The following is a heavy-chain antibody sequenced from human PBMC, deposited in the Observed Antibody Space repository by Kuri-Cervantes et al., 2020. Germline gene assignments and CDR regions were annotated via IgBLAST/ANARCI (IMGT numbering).Heavy chain of an antibody. CDR3: ARDVGLYYDILTGYPSSFSYHHYYGMDV. CDR2: IYYSGST. D-gene: IGHD3-9*01. Sequence: TLSLTCTVSGGSISSGSYYWSWFRQPAGKGLEWIGYIYYSGSTYYNPSLKSRVTISVDTSKNQFSLKLSSVTAADTAVYYCARDVGLYYDILTGYPSSFSYHHYYGMDVWGQGTTVTVSS. CDR1: GGSISSGSYY. J-gene: IGHJ6*02. V-gene: IGHV4-31*03.